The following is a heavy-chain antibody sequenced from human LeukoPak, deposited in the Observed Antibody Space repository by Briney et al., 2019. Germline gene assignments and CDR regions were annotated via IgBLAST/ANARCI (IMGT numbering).Heavy chain of an antibody. CDR1: RFTFSNYA. J-gene: IGHJ4*02. CDR2: IRQDGTEK. Sequence: GGSLRLSCAASRFTFSNYAMHWVRQAPGKGLEWVANIRQDGTEKYFVDSVEGRFIISRDNAKNSLYLQMNSLRAEDTAVYYCARTHTTFFDYWGQGTLVTVSS. CDR3: ARTHTTFFDY. V-gene: IGHV3-7*03. D-gene: IGHD1-1*01.